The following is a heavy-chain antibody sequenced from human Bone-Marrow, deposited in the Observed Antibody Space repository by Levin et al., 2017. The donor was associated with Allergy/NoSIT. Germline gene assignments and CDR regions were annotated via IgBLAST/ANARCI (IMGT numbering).Heavy chain of an antibody. Sequence: SCAASGFTFSSYGMHWVRQAPGKGLEWVAVISYDGSNKYYADSVKGRFTISRDNSKNTLYLQMNSLRAEDTAVYYCAKDGVVVVTATDYWYFDLWGRGTLVTVSS. V-gene: IGHV3-30*18. CDR3: AKDGVVVVTATDYWYFDL. CDR1: GFTFSSYG. D-gene: IGHD2-21*02. CDR2: ISYDGSNK. J-gene: IGHJ2*01.